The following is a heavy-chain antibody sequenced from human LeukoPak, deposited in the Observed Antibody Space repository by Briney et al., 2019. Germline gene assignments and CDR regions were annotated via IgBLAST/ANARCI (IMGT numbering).Heavy chain of an antibody. Sequence: SETLSLTCTVSGGSISSSSYYWGWIRQPPGKGLEWIGRIYYSGGTYYNPSLKSRVTISVDTSKNQFSLKLSSVTAADTAVYYCARQEYRPYCYYGMDVWGQGTTVTVSS. CDR2: IYYSGGT. J-gene: IGHJ6*02. V-gene: IGHV4-39*01. CDR3: ARQEYRPYCYYGMDV. CDR1: GGSISSSSYY. D-gene: IGHD2/OR15-2a*01.